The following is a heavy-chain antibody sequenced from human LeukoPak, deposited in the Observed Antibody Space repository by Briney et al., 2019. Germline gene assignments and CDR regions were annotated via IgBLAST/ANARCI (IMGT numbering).Heavy chain of an antibody. V-gene: IGHV3-7*01. CDR3: ARGGHVDY. CDR1: GFIFSNYG. Sequence: GGSLRLSCAASGFIFSNYGMHWVRQAPGKGLEWVANIKEDGSEKYFVDSVKGRFSISRDNAKNSLYLQMNSLRAEDTAVYYCARGGHVDYCGQGTLVTVSS. CDR2: IKEDGSEK. D-gene: IGHD3-16*01. J-gene: IGHJ4*02.